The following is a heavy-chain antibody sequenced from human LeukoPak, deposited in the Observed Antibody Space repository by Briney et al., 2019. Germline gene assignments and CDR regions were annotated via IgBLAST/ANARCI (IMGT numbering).Heavy chain of an antibody. J-gene: IGHJ4*02. Sequence: GESLKISCKASGYSFTSYWIGWVRQMPGKGLEWMGIIYPDDSDTRYSPSFQGQVTMSADKSISTAYLQWGSLKASDTAMYYCAKMRTVTTGFDYWGQGTLVTVSS. CDR2: IYPDDSDT. D-gene: IGHD4-11*01. V-gene: IGHV5-51*01. CDR3: AKMRTVTTGFDY. CDR1: GYSFTSYW.